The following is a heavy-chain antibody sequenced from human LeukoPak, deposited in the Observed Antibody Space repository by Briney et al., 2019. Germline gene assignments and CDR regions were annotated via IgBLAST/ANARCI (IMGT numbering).Heavy chain of an antibody. CDR1: GFTFSSYW. D-gene: IGHD3-10*01. V-gene: IGHV3-74*01. Sequence: GGSLRLSCAASGFTFSSYWMHWVRQAPGKGLVWVSRINSDGSSTSYADSVKGRFTISRDNAKNTLYLQMNSLRAEDTAVYYCARVPVRRYYGSGSYYYYYYGMDVWGKGTTVTVSS. J-gene: IGHJ6*04. CDR3: ARVPVRRYYGSGSYYYYYYGMDV. CDR2: INSDGSST.